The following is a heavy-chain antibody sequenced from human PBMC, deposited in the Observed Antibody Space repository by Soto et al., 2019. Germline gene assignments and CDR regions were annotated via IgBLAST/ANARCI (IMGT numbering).Heavy chain of an antibody. CDR3: ASRSARSGSLKLPYWFDP. Sequence: EVQVLESGGGLVQPGGSLRLSCVASGFTFRSSDMSWVRQAPGKGLEWVARISAGGDTKYNAASVKGRFTISRDNSKNTVYLQRNTLTVEDTSIFYCASRSARSGSLKLPYWFDPWGQGALVTVSS. J-gene: IGHJ5*02. D-gene: IGHD1-26*01. CDR2: ISAGGDTK. CDR1: GFTFRSSD. V-gene: IGHV3-23*01.